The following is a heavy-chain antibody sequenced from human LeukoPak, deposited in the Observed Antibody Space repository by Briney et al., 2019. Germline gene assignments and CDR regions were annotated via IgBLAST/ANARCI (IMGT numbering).Heavy chain of an antibody. CDR1: GFTSSSYS. CDR2: IKQDGSEK. V-gene: IGHV3-7*01. D-gene: IGHD5-18*01. J-gene: IGHJ5*02. CDR3: ARGQIQLWFP. Sequence: PGGSLRLSCAASGFTSSSYSMSWVRQAPGGGLEWVANIKQDGSEKYYVDSVKGRFTISRDNAKNSLYLQMNSLRAEDTAVYYCARGQIQLWFPWGQGTLVTVSS.